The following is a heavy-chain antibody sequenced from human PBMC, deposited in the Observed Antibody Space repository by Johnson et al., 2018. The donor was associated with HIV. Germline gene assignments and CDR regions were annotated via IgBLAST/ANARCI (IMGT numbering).Heavy chain of an antibody. CDR2: IYSGGST. J-gene: IGHJ3*02. V-gene: IGHV3-66*01. D-gene: IGHD5-24*01. CDR1: GITVSSSY. Sequence: VQLVESGGGLVQPGRSLRLSCAASGITVSSSYMSWVRQAPGKGLEWVSVIYSGGSTYYADSVKGRFTISRDNSKNTLYLQMNSLRAEDTAVYYCARDHSRDEAFDIWGQGTMVTVSS. CDR3: ARDHSRDEAFDI.